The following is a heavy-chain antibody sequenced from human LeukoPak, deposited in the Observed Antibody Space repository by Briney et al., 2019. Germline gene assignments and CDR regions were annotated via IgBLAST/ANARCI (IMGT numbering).Heavy chain of an antibody. D-gene: IGHD3-16*01. CDR2: INPNSGGT. Sequence: ASVKVSFKASGYTFTGYCMHWVRQAPGQGLEWMGWINPNSGGTNYAQKFQGRVTMTRDTSISTAYMELSRLRSDDTAVYYCARGDRGGSYFDYWGQGTLVTVSS. V-gene: IGHV1-2*02. CDR3: ARGDRGGSYFDY. J-gene: IGHJ4*02. CDR1: GYTFTGYC.